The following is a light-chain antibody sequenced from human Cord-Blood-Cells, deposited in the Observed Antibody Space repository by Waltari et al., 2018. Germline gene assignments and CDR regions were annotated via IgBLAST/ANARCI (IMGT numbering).Light chain of an antibody. CDR2: EGS. V-gene: IGLV2-23*01. CDR1: SSDVGSYNI. J-gene: IGLJ2*01. CDR3: CSYAGSSTVV. Sequence: QSALTQPASVSGSPGQSITISCTGTSSDVGSYNIVSWYQQHPGKAPKLMIYEGSKRPSGVSNRCSGSKSGNTASLTISGLQAEDEADYYCCSYAGSSTVVFGGGTKLTVL.